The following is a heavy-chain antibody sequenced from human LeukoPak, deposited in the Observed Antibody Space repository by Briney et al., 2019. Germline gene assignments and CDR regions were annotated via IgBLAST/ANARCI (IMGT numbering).Heavy chain of an antibody. CDR2: ISGSGGST. CDR3: AKDVELRRPYYMDV. CDR1: GFTFSSYA. J-gene: IGHJ6*03. V-gene: IGHV3-23*01. D-gene: IGHD6-25*01. Sequence: GGSLRLSCAPSGFTFSSYAMSWVRQAPGKGLEWVSAISGSGGSTYYADSVKGRFTISRDNSKNTLYLQMNSLRAEDTAVYYCAKDVELRRPYYMDVWGKGTTVTVSS.